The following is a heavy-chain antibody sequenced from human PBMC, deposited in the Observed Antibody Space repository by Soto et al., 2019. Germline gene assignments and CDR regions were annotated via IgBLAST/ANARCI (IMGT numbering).Heavy chain of an antibody. V-gene: IGHV3-23*01. CDR1: GFTFSSHA. D-gene: IGHD6-13*01. Sequence: EVQLLESGGGLVQPGGSLRLSCTASGFTFSSHAMTWVRQAPGKGLEWVSGLSDSGIRIYYADSVKDRLTISRDNSKNTLYLQLHPLRAEHTAVYYCAKGSSSWYAIFFDLWGQGTLFIVSS. J-gene: IGHJ4*02. CDR2: LSDSGIRI. CDR3: AKGSSSWYAIFFDL.